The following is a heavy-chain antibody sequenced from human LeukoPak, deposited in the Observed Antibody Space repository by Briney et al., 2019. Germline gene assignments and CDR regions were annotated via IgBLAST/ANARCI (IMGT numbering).Heavy chain of an antibody. D-gene: IGHD6-13*01. J-gene: IGHJ3*02. Sequence: PGGSLRLSCAASGFTFSDYYMSWIRQAPGKGLEWVSYISSSGSTIYYADSVKGRFTISRDNAKNSLYLQMNSLRAEDTAVYYCASDEGYSSSWYTDAFDIWGQGTMVTVSS. CDR3: ASDEGYSSSWYTDAFDI. CDR1: GFTFSDYY. V-gene: IGHV3-11*01. CDR2: ISSSGSTI.